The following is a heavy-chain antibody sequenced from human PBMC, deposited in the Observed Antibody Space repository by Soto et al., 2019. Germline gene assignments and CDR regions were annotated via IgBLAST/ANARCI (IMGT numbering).Heavy chain of an antibody. CDR2: MYYSGST. Sequence: SETLSLTCTVSSDSLTSSSYYWGWIRQPPGKGLEWIGSMYYSGSTYYNPSLKSRVTISADTSKNQFSLRLNPVTAADTAVYYCSRTPRAYFYDSSGYFPVYYFDYWGQGTLVTVSS. CDR1: SDSLTSSSYY. V-gene: IGHV4-39*01. D-gene: IGHD3-22*01. CDR3: SRTPRAYFYDSSGYFPVYYFDY. J-gene: IGHJ4*02.